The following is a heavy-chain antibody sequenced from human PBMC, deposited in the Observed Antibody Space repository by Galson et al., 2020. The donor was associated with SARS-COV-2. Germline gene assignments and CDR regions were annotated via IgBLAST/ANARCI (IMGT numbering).Heavy chain of an antibody. Sequence: GGSLRLYCAASGLTFRTYGKHWVRQAPGKGLEWVAVIWYDGTKKYFTDYVKGRFTISRDNSKNTVYLQMNSPRAEDTAVYYCEKGSRDCSSTTCYVDSGAFDIWGQGTMVTVSS. CDR1: GLTFRTYG. D-gene: IGHD2-2*01. J-gene: IGHJ3*02. CDR3: EKGSRDCSSTTCYVDSGAFDI. CDR2: IWYDGTKK. V-gene: IGHV3-33*06.